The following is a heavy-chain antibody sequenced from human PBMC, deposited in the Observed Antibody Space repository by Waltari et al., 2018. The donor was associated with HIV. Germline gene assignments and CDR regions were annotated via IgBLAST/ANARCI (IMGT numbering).Heavy chain of an antibody. CDR3: ARRGGATVTSYYYYGLDL. J-gene: IGHJ6*02. D-gene: IGHD4-17*01. Sequence: QVQLQESGPGLVKPSETLSLTCTVSGPSIRIYSHYWGWVRQPPGKGLEWIGNIFHSGSTYYNPSLRSRVTISVDTSRKQFSLKLTSVTAADTAVYYCARRGGATVTSYYYYGLDLWGQGTTVTVSS. CDR1: GPSIRIYSHY. CDR2: IFHSGST. V-gene: IGHV4-39*01.